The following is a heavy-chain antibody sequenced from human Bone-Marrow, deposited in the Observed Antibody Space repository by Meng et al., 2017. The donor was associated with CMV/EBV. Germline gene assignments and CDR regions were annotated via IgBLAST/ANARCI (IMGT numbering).Heavy chain of an antibody. Sequence: GESLKISCTASGFIFSDYYMSWVRQAPGKGLEWVSHISSSVTTIFHGDSVKDRFTISRDNAKKSLYLQMNSLRPDDTAVYYCARDGHLGGFDAFDIWGQGTVVTVSS. D-gene: IGHD3-16*01. V-gene: IGHV3-11*01. J-gene: IGHJ3*02. CDR3: ARDGHLGGFDAFDI. CDR2: ISSSVTTI. CDR1: GFIFSDYY.